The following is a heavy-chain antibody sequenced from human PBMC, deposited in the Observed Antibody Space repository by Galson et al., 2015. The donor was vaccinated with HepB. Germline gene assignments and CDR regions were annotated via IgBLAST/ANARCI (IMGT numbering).Heavy chain of an antibody. Sequence: VKVSCKASGYDFNKYGLSWVRQAPGQGLEWMGWVSGYDGSTNYAPKFQGRVTMTTQTSTGTTFMDMRSLRSGDTAVYYCARESRLELQLNNYYSYGMDGWGQGTAVIVS. D-gene: IGHD1-7*01. V-gene: IGHV1-18*01. CDR3: ARESRLELQLNNYYSYGMDG. CDR1: GYDFNKYG. CDR2: VSGYDGST. J-gene: IGHJ6*02.